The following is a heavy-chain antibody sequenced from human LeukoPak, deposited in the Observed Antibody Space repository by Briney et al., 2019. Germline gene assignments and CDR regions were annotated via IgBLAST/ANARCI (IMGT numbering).Heavy chain of an antibody. CDR1: GGTFSSYA. V-gene: IGHV1-69*05. Sequence: GASVKVSCKASGGTFSSYAISWVRQAPGQGLEWMGGIIPIFGTANYAQKFQGRVTITTDESTSTAYMELSSLRSEDTAVYYCARGLEYCSSTSCYNPFYYYYYMDVWGKGTTVTVSS. D-gene: IGHD2-2*02. CDR2: IIPIFGTA. J-gene: IGHJ6*03. CDR3: ARGLEYCSSTSCYNPFYYYYYMDV.